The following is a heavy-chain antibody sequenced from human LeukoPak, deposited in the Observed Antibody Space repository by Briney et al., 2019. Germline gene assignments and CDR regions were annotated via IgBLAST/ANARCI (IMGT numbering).Heavy chain of an antibody. CDR1: GYSFTNYW. V-gene: IGHV5-51*01. Sequence: GESLKISCKGSGYSFTNYWIGWVRQMPGKGLEWMGIIHPGDSDTRYNPSFQGQVTTSADTSISTAYLQWSSLKASDTAIYYCARLPTLTTHFDYWGQGTLVTVSS. CDR3: ARLPTLTTHFDY. CDR2: IHPGDSDT. D-gene: IGHD4-17*01. J-gene: IGHJ4*02.